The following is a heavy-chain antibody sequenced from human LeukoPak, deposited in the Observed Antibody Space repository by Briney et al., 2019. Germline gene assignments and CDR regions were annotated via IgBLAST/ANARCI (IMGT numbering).Heavy chain of an antibody. D-gene: IGHD4/OR15-4a*01. CDR1: GFIFSSYG. V-gene: IGHV3-30*02. Sequence: GGSLRLSCAASGFIFSSYGMHWVRQAPDKGLEWVALIRYDGSRKYYADSVKGRFTISRDNSKNTLYLQMNGLRAEDTAMYYCAKVSLNMVNDAFDIWGQGTMVSVSS. CDR3: AKVSLNMVNDAFDI. CDR2: IRYDGSRK. J-gene: IGHJ3*02.